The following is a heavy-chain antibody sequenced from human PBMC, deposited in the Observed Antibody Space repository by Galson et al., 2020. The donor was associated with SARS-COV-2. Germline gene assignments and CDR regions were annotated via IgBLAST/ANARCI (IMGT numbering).Heavy chain of an antibody. Sequence: SETLSLTCTVSGYTVSTTNYWGWVRQPPGRRLEWTGSVYHSGTTYYNPSLKSRVTISVDTSKNQFSLRLDSVTAADTALYYCARQGVNMIVLVSVSGWYFDLWGRGTLVTVSS. D-gene: IGHD3-22*01. V-gene: IGHV4-38-2*02. CDR3: ARQGVNMIVLVSVSGWYFDL. CDR2: VYHSGTT. CDR1: GYTVSTTNY. J-gene: IGHJ2*01.